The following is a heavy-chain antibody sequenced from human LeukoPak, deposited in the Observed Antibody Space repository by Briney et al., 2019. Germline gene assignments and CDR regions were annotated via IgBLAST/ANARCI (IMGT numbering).Heavy chain of an antibody. V-gene: IGHV1-46*01. J-gene: IGHJ4*02. Sequence: GASVTVSCMASGYTFTSNYIHWVRQAPGQGLERMGMIYPRDGSTSYAQKFQGRVTVTRDTSTSTVHMELSGLRSEDTAVYYCARDQEGFDYWGQGTLVTVSS. CDR3: ARDQEGFDY. CDR2: IYPRDGST. CDR1: GYTFTSNY.